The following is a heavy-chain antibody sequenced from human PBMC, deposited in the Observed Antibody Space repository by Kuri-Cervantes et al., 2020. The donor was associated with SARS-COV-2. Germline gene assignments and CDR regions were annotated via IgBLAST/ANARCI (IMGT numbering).Heavy chain of an antibody. Sequence: SETLSLTCSVSGGSIRSGAYYCHWIRHRPGKGLEWIGNIYYNGITYYNPSLKSRITISVDTSKNQFSLKLSSVTAADTAVYYCARGEVIVVPAAVAYYCYMDVWGKGTTVTVSS. CDR3: ARGEVIVVPAAVAYYCYMDV. D-gene: IGHD2-2*01. CDR1: GGSIRSGAYY. CDR2: IYYNGIT. V-gene: IGHV4-31*03. J-gene: IGHJ6*03.